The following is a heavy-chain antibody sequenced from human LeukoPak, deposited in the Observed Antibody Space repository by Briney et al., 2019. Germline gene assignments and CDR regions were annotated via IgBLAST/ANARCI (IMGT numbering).Heavy chain of an antibody. D-gene: IGHD3-9*01. CDR3: ARHGGGNYDILTGYVFFPY. Sequence: SETLSLTCTVSGASIGSYYWSWIRQSPGKGLEWVGYFFYSGRTNYNPSLKSRVTISEDTSKNQFSLKLTSATAADTAVYYCARHGGGNYDILTGYVFFPYWGQGTLVTVSS. CDR1: GASIGSYY. CDR2: FFYSGRT. V-gene: IGHV4-59*01. J-gene: IGHJ4*02.